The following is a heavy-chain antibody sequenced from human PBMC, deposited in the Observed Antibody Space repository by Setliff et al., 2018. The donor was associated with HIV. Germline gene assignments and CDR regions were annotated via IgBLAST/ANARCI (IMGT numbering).Heavy chain of an antibody. D-gene: IGHD3-22*01. V-gene: IGHV1-18*01. J-gene: IGHJ4*02. Sequence: ASVKVSCKASGYTFTNFGITWVRQAPGQGLEWMGWISPYNGNTNYAPELHGRVTMTTDTSTSTASLELRSLRSDDTAVYYCARDRIPSKWLLESDYWGQGALVTVSS. CDR2: ISPYNGNT. CDR1: GYTFTNFG. CDR3: ARDRIPSKWLLESDY.